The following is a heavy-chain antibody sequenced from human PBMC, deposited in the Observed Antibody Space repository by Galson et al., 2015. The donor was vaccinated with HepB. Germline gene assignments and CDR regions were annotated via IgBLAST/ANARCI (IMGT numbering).Heavy chain of an antibody. V-gene: IGHV3-21*01. CDR3: ARDTTDIRDYPDY. CDR1: GFTFSTFT. CDR2: ISSSGTYI. D-gene: IGHD1-1*01. J-gene: IGHJ4*02. Sequence: SLRLSCAASGFTFSTFTMNWLRQAPGKGLEWVSFISSSGTYIYYANSVKGRFTISRDNSTSSLFLQMHSLRAEDTAVYYCARDTTDIRDYPDYWGQGTLVTVSS.